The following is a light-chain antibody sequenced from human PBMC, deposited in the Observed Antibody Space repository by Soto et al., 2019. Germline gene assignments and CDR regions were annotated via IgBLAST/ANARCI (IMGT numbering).Light chain of an antibody. CDR1: QSVNNN. CDR3: QQYNNWPLT. Sequence: EIVMTQSPATLSVSPGERATLSCRASQSVNNNLAWYQQKPGQAPRLLIYGASTRATGIPARFSGSGSGTEFTLTISSLQSEDCAVYYCQQYNNWPLTFGGGTKVEIK. CDR2: GAS. V-gene: IGKV3-15*01. J-gene: IGKJ4*01.